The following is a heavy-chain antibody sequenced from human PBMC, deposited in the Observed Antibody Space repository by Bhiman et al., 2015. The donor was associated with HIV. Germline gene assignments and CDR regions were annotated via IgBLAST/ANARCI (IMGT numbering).Heavy chain of an antibody. Sequence: EVQLVESGGGLVKPGGSLRLSCVASGFTFSSYAMHWVRQAPGKGLEYVSGISSDGGSTYYRNSVKGRFTISRDNSKNTLYLQMGSLRAEDMAVYYCASTDSGDLRYDGFDIWGQGTMVIVSS. V-gene: IGHV3-64*01. CDR2: ISSDGGST. CDR3: ASTDSGDLRYDGFDI. D-gene: IGHD1-26*01. J-gene: IGHJ3*02. CDR1: GFTFSSYA.